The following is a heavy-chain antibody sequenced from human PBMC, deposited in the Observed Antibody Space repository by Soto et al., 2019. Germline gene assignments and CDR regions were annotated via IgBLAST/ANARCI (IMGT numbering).Heavy chain of an antibody. CDR2: ISYDGSNK. Sequence: SLRLSCAASGFNFSSYAMHWVRQAPGKGLEWVAVISYDGSNKYYADSVKGRFTISRDNSKNTLYLQMNSLRAEDTAVYYCARDSRRTSRGAFDIWGQGTMVTVSS. D-gene: IGHD4-17*01. CDR1: GFNFSSYA. CDR3: ARDSRRTSRGAFDI. J-gene: IGHJ3*02. V-gene: IGHV3-30-3*01.